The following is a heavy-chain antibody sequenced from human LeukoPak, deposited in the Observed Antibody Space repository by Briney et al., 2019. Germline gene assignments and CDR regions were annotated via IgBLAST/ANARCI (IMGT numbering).Heavy chain of an antibody. J-gene: IGHJ4*02. CDR1: GYTFTGYY. CDR3: ARDFRADIGGSWYYYFDY. V-gene: IGHV1-2*02. Sequence: ASVKVSCKASGYTFTGYYMHWVRQAPGQGLEWMGWINPNSGGTNYAQKFQGRVTMTRDTSISTAYMELSRLRSDDTAVYYCARDFRADIGGSWYYYFDYWGQGTRITVSS. CDR2: INPNSGGT. D-gene: IGHD2-15*01.